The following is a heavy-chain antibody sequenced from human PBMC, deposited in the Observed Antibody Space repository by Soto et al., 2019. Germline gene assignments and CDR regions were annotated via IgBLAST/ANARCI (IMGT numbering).Heavy chain of an antibody. CDR3: AXDYCSSTSCPSGHGFDI. CDR2: VSFDGSNK. V-gene: IGHV3-30-3*01. Sequence: GGSLRLSCAASGFTFSGYAIHWVRQAPGKGLEWVAVVSFDGSNKYYADSVKGRFTISRDNSKNTLDLQMNSLTAEDTAVYYCAXDYCSSTSCPSGHGFDIWGQGTMVTVSS. D-gene: IGHD2-2*01. J-gene: IGHJ3*02. CDR1: GFTFSGYA.